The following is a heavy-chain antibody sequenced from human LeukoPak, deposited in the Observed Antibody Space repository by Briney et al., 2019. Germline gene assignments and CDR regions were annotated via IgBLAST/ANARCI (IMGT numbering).Heavy chain of an antibody. CDR3: ASLGRYGSSSFFQH. Sequence: ASVKVSCKASGYTFTSYDINWVRQAPGQGLEWMGWISVYNGNTNYAQKFQGRVTMTTDTSTSTAYMELRSLRSDDMAVYYCASLGRYGSSSFFQHWGQGTLVTVSS. J-gene: IGHJ1*01. V-gene: IGHV1-18*03. D-gene: IGHD6-13*01. CDR1: GYTFTSYD. CDR2: ISVYNGNT.